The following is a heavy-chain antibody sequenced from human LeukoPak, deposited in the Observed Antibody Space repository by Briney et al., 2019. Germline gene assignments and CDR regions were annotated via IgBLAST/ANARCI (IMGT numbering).Heavy chain of an antibody. CDR1: GYTFTSYD. CDR3: ARDLNWGLAGDY. D-gene: IGHD7-27*01. V-gene: IGHV1-8*01. CDR2: MNPNSGNT. Sequence: ASVKVSCKASGYTFTSYDINWVRQATGQGLEWMGWMNPNSGNTGYAQKFQGRVTMTRNTSISTAYMELSSLRSEDTAVYYCARDLNWGLAGDYWGQGTLVTVSS. J-gene: IGHJ4*02.